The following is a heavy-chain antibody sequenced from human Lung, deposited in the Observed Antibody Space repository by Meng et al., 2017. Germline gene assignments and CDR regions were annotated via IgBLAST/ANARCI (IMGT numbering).Heavy chain of an antibody. CDR3: ARDSGSYFDY. V-gene: IGHV3-74*01. D-gene: IGHD1-26*01. CDR1: GFTFSSYW. CDR2: INSDGSST. J-gene: IGHJ4*02. Sequence: EVQLVESGGGLVQPGGSLRLSCAAYGFTFSSYWMHWVRQAPGKGPVWVSRINSDGSSTSYADSVKGRFTISRDNAKNTLYLQMNSLRAEDTAVYYCARDSGSYFDYWGQGILVTVSS.